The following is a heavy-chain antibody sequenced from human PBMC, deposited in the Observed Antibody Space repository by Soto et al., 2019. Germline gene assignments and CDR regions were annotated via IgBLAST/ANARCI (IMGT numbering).Heavy chain of an antibody. D-gene: IGHD3-3*01. CDR2: IYYSGST. Sequence: QVQLQESGPGLVKPSETLSLTCTVSGGSVSSGSYYWSWIRQPPGKGLEWIGYIYYSGSTNYNPSLKSRVTISVDTSKNQFSLKLSSVTAADTAVYYCARTITIFGVDRWGGYYGMDVWGQGTTVTVSS. CDR3: ARTITIFGVDRWGGYYGMDV. CDR1: GGSVSSGSYY. V-gene: IGHV4-61*01. J-gene: IGHJ6*02.